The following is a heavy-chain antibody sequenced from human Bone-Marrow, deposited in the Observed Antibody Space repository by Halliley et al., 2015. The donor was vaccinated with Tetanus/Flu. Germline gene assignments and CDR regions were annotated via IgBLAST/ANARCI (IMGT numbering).Heavy chain of an antibody. D-gene: IGHD2-15*01. J-gene: IGHJ4*02. CDR2: ISSSGTT. Sequence: TLSLTCTVSGASINSGGFYWSWIRQHPGKGLEWIGYISSSGTTYYNPSLKSPVTVSLDTSKNQFSLKVTSVTAADTAVYYCARGYGVGYFYFFSWGQGTLVTVSS. CDR1: GASINSGGFY. CDR3: ARGYGVGYFYFFS. V-gene: IGHV4-31*01.